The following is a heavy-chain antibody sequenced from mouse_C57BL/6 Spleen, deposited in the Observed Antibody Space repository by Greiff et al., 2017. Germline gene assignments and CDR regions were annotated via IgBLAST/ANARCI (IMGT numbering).Heavy chain of an antibody. CDR3: ARGEIYYDYDGVAY. Sequence: ESGPGLVKPSQSLSLTCSVTGYSITSGYYWNWIRQFPGNKLEWMGYISYDGSNNYNPSLKNRISITRDTSKNQFFLKLKSVTTEDTATYYCARGEIYYDYDGVAYWGQGTLVTVSA. V-gene: IGHV3-6*01. D-gene: IGHD2-4*01. CDR2: ISYDGSN. CDR1: GYSITSGYY. J-gene: IGHJ3*01.